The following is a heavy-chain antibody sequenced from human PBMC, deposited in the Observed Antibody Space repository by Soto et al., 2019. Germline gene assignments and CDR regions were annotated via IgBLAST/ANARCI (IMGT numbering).Heavy chain of an antibody. CDR2: ISYDGSNK. CDR1: GFTFSSYG. CDR3: AKDSVYYDILTGYRYYYYYYGMDV. D-gene: IGHD3-9*01. V-gene: IGHV3-30*18. Sequence: GGSLRLSCAASGFTFSSYGMHWVRQAPGKGLEWVAVISYDGSNKYYADSVKGRFTISRDNSKNTLYLQMSSLRAEDTAVYYCAKDSVYYDILTGYRYYYYYYGMDVWGQGTTVTVSS. J-gene: IGHJ6*02.